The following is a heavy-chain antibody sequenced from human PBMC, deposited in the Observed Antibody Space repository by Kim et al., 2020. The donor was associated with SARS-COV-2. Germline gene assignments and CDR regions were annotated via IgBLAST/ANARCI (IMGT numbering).Heavy chain of an antibody. D-gene: IGHD5-18*01. CDR1: GYTFTSYY. CDR3: ARYQGDTAMVMTGFDY. Sequence: ASVKVSCKASGYTFTSYYMHWVRQAPGQGLEWMGIINPSGGSTSYAQKFQGRVTMTRDTSTITVYMELSSLRSEDTAVYYCARYQGDTAMVMTGFDYWGQGTLVTVSS. CDR2: INPSGGST. J-gene: IGHJ4*02. V-gene: IGHV1-46*01.